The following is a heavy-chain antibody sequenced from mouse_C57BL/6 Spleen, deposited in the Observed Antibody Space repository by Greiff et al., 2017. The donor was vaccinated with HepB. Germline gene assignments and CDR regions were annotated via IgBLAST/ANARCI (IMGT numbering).Heavy chain of an antibody. CDR1: GYTFTDYE. V-gene: IGHV1-15*01. CDR3: TRGGLRRRTGMDY. D-gene: IGHD2-4*01. J-gene: IGHJ2*01. CDR2: IDPETGGT. Sequence: QVQLQQSGAELVRPGASVTLSCKASGYTFTDYEMHWVKQTPVHGLEWIGAIDPETGGTAYNQKFKGKAILTADKASSTAYMELRSLTSEDSAVYYWTRGGLRRRTGMDYWGQGTTLTVSS.